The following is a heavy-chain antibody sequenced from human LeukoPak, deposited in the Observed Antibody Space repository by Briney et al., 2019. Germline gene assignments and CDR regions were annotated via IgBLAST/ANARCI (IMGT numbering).Heavy chain of an antibody. Sequence: SETLSLTCTVSGGSISSYYWSWIRQPPGKGLEWIGYIYYSGSTNYNPSLKSRVTISVDTSKNQFSLKLSSVTAADTAVYYCASAVSSVVSLVYFQHWGQGTLVTVSS. CDR2: IYYSGST. J-gene: IGHJ1*01. D-gene: IGHD6-19*01. CDR1: GGSISSYY. CDR3: ASAVSSVVSLVYFQH. V-gene: IGHV4-59*01.